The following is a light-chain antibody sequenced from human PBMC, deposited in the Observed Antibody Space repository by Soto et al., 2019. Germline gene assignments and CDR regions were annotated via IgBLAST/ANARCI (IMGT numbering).Light chain of an antibody. CDR1: GSDVGGYNY. V-gene: IGLV2-8*01. Sequence: QSALTQPPSASGSPGQSVTISCTGTGSDVGGYNYVSWYQHHPGKAPKLVIFDVSRRPSGVPDRFSGSKSGNTASLTVSGLQAEDEADYYCGSFAASNNLLFGRGTKLTVL. CDR2: DVS. J-gene: IGLJ2*01. CDR3: GSFAASNNLL.